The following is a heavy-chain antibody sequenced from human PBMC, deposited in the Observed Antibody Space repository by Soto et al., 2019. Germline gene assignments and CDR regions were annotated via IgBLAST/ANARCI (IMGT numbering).Heavy chain of an antibody. Sequence: QVQLVESGGGVVQPGRSLRLSCAASGFTFSSYAMHWVRQAPGKGLEWVAFISYDGSNKYYADSVKGRFTISRDNSKNTLYLQMNSLRAEDTAVYYCARGDCISTSCSPYYYYSGMDVWGQGTTVTVSS. CDR2: ISYDGSNK. J-gene: IGHJ6*02. CDR1: GFTFSSYA. CDR3: ARGDCISTSCSPYYYYSGMDV. D-gene: IGHD2-2*01. V-gene: IGHV3-30-3*01.